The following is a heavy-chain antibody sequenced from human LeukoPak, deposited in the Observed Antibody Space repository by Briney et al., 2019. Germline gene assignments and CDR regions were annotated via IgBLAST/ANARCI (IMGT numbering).Heavy chain of an antibody. CDR1: GESFSVYY. D-gene: IGHD2-15*01. V-gene: IGHV4-34*01. Sequence: SETLSLTCAVYGESFSVYYWSWIRQPPGKGLEWIGEINHSGSTNYNPSLKSRVTISVDTSKNQFSLKLSSVTAADTTVYYCARRIYCSGGSCYEADYWGQGTLVTVSS. CDR3: ARRIYCSGGSCYEADY. J-gene: IGHJ4*02. CDR2: INHSGST.